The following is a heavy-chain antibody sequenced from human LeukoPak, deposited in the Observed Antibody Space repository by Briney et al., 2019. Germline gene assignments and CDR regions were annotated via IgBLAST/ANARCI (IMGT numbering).Heavy chain of an antibody. V-gene: IGHV3-7*01. CDR1: GFTFSSYW. D-gene: IGHD2-15*01. J-gene: IGHJ4*02. CDR2: IKQDGSEK. CDR3: ARRVVVAAHDY. Sequence: PGGSLRLSCAASGFTFSSYWMSWVRQAPGKGLEGGANIKQDGSEKYYADSVKGRFTIYRDNAKNSLYLQMNSLRAKDTAVYYCARRVVVAAHDYWGQGTLVTVSS.